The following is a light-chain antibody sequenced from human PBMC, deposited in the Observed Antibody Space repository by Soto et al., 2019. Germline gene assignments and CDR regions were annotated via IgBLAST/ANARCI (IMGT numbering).Light chain of an antibody. J-gene: IGKJ4*01. Sequence: AIRMTQSPSSFSASTGDRVTITCRASQGISSYLAWYQQKPGKAPKLLIYAASTLQSGVPSRFSGSGSGTDFTLTISCLQSEDFATYDWQEYYSYPLTCGGGTKVEIK. CDR2: AAS. CDR1: QGISSY. CDR3: QEYYSYPLT. V-gene: IGKV1-8*01.